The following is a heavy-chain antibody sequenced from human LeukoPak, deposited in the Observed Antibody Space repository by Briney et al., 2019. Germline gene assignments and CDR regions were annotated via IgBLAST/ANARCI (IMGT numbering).Heavy chain of an antibody. CDR3: ARPRVKCSRTSCLFDY. CDR1: GGTFSSYA. Sequence: GASVKVSCKASGGTFSSYAISWVRQAPGQGLEWMGGIIPIFGTANYAQKFQGRVTITADESTSTAYMELSSLRSEDTAVYYCARPRVKCSRTSCLFDYWGQGTLVTVSS. J-gene: IGHJ4*02. V-gene: IGHV1-69*13. CDR2: IIPIFGTA. D-gene: IGHD2-2*01.